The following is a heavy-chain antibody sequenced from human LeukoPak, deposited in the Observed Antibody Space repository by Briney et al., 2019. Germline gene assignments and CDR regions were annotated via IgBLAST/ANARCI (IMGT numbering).Heavy chain of an antibody. V-gene: IGHV4-59*01. J-gene: IGHJ3*02. CDR3: ARFRNDAFDI. CDR1: GGSISSYY. Sequence: SETLSLTCTVSGGSISSYYWSWIRQPPGKGLEWIGYIHYSGSANYNPSLKSRVTISVGTSRNQFSLKLRSVTAADTAVYYCARFRNDAFDIWGQGTMVTVSS. CDR2: IHYSGSA.